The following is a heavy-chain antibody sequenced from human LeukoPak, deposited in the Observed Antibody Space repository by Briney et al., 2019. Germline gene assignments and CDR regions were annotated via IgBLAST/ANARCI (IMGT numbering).Heavy chain of an antibody. CDR1: GGSFSGYY. V-gene: IGHV3-53*01. Sequence: ETLSLTCAVYGGSFSGYYWSWVRQAPGKGLEWVSVIYSGGSTYYADSVKGRFTISRDNSKNTLYLQMNSLRAEDTAVYYCARDLGTQIGYWGQGTLVTVSS. J-gene: IGHJ4*02. CDR2: IYSGGST. CDR3: ARDLGTQIGY. D-gene: IGHD7-27*01.